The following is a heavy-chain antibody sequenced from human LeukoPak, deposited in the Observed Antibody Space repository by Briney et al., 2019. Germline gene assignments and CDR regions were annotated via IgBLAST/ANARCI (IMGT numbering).Heavy chain of an antibody. D-gene: IGHD6-19*01. V-gene: IGHV1-69*06. CDR1: GGTFSSYA. CDR3: AREGQWLVKGWFDP. Sequence: SVKVSCKASGGTFSSYAISWVRQAPGQGLEWMGGIIPIFGTANYAQKFQGRVTVTADKSTSTAYMELSSLRSEDTAVYYCAREGQWLVKGWFDPWGQGTLVTVSS. CDR2: IIPIFGTA. J-gene: IGHJ5*02.